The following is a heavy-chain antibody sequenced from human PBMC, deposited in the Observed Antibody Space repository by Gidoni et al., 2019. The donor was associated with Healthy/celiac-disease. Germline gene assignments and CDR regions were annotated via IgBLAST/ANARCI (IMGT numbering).Heavy chain of an antibody. J-gene: IGHJ6*02. V-gene: IGHV4-34*01. Sequence: QVQLQQWGAGLLNPSETLSLTCAVYGGSFSGYYWSWIRQPPGKGLEWIGEINHSGSTNYNPSLKSRVTISVDTSKNQFSLKLSSVTAADTAVYYCARVIKKPYYYYGMDVWGQGTTVTVSS. CDR2: INHSGST. CDR1: GGSFSGYY. CDR3: ARVIKKPYYYYGMDV.